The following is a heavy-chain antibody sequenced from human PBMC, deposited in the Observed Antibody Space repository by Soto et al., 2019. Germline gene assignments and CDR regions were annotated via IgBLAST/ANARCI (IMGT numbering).Heavy chain of an antibody. CDR2: IDYTGST. CDR1: GGSISSNY. CDR3: ARPDNYFFYMDV. V-gene: IGHV4-59*08. J-gene: IGHJ6*03. Sequence: QVQLQESGPGLVKPSETLSLTCNVSGGSISSNYWSWIRQTPGKGLEWIGYIDYTGSTNYNPSLKIRVSISVDTSNNQFSLRLRSVTAADTAVYYCARPDNYFFYMDVWGKGTPVTVSS.